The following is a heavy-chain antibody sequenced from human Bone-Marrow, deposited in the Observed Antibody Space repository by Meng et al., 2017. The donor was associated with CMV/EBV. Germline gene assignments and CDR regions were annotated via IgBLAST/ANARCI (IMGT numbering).Heavy chain of an antibody. CDR3: ATLRYFDWPQQNYGMDV. V-gene: IGHV1-18*01. D-gene: IGHD3-9*01. CDR2: ISAYNGNT. CDR1: GYTFTSYD. J-gene: IGHJ6*01. Sequence: ASVKVSCKASGYTFTSYDINWVRQATGQGLEWMGWISAYNGNTNYAQKLQGRVTMTTDTSTSTAYMELRSLRSDDTAVYYCATLRYFDWPQQNYGMDVWGQGTTVTVSS.